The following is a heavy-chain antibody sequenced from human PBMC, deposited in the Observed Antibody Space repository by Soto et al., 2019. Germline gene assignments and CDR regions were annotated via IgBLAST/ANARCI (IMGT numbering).Heavy chain of an antibody. CDR2: ITSGHAT. V-gene: IGHV3-23*01. CDR1: GFTFSSYG. Sequence: EVQLLESGGGLVQPGGSLGLSCAASGFTFSSYGMTWVRQAPGKGLEWVSDITSGHATSYADSVKGHFTISRDNSKSTLLLHMNSLRAEDTAVYYCARGAWGSIHDHWGQGTLVIVSS. D-gene: IGHD3-16*01. J-gene: IGHJ4*02. CDR3: ARGAWGSIHDH.